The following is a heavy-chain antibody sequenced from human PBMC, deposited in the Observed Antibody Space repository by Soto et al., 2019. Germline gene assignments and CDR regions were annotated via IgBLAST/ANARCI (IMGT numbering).Heavy chain of an antibody. CDR3: ARLPRDSYGHKD. J-gene: IGHJ4*02. CDR1: GGSISSYY. CDR2: IYYSGST. D-gene: IGHD5-18*01. Sequence: SETLSLTCTVSGGSISSYYWSWIRQPPGKGLEWIGYIYYSGSTDYNPSLKSRLTLSVDTSKNQFSLKLSSVTAADTAVYYCARLPRDSYGHKDWGQGTLVTVSS. V-gene: IGHV4-59*08.